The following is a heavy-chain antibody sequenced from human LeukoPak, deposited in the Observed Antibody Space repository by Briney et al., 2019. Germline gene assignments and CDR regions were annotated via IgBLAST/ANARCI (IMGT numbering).Heavy chain of an antibody. CDR1: GGSISSSSYY. Sequence: IPSETLSLTCTVSGGSISSSSYYWGWIRQPPGKGLEWIGSIYYSGSTYYNPSLKSRVTISVDTSKNQFSLKLSSVTAADTAVYYCARGKWELRGFDYWGQGTLVTVSS. J-gene: IGHJ4*02. V-gene: IGHV4-39*07. CDR3: ARGKWELRGFDY. CDR2: IYYSGST. D-gene: IGHD1-26*01.